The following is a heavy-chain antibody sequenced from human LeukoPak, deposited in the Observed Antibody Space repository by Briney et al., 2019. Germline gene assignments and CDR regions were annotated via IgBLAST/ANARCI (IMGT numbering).Heavy chain of an antibody. CDR1: GGTFSSYA. Sequence: ASVKVSCKASGGTFSSYAISWVRQAPGQGLEWMGGIIPIFGTANYAQKFQGRVTLTADKSTSTAYMELSSLRSDDTAVYYCARASQDYYGSGSYYRGGDAFDIWGQGTMVTVSS. J-gene: IGHJ3*02. CDR2: IIPIFGTA. CDR3: ARASQDYYGSGSYYRGGDAFDI. D-gene: IGHD3-10*01. V-gene: IGHV1-69*06.